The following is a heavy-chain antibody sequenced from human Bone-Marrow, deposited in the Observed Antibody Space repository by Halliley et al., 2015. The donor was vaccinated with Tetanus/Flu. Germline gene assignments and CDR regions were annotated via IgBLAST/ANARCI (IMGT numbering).Heavy chain of an antibody. CDR1: GGSISSGGYY. D-gene: IGHD4-4*01. V-gene: IGHV4-31*02. Sequence: LRLSCTVSGGSISSGGYYWGWLRQHPGKGLEWIGFIYYSGTTYYNPSLMSRVSLSVDTSKNQFSLRLTSVTAADTAVYYCARGGHDYRKGDWFDSVGQGTLVTVSS. J-gene: IGHJ5*01. CDR2: IYYSGTT. CDR3: ARGGHDYRKGDWFDS.